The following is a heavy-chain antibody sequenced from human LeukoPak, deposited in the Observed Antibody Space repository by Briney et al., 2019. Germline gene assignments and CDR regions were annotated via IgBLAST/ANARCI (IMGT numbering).Heavy chain of an antibody. CDR3: ARDRPRDPEHYYYHGMDV. J-gene: IGHJ6*02. D-gene: IGHD6-6*01. Sequence: PGGSLRLSCAASGFTFSSYGMHWVRQAPGKGLEWVAVIWYDGSNKYYADSVKGRFTISRDNSKNTLYLQMNSLRAEDTAVYYCARDRPRDPEHYYYHGMDVWGQGTTVTVSS. V-gene: IGHV3-33*01. CDR1: GFTFSSYG. CDR2: IWYDGSNK.